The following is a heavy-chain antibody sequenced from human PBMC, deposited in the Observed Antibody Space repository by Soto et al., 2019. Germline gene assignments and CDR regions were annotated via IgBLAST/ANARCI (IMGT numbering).Heavy chain of an antibody. J-gene: IGHJ6*02. CDR3: ARSRGYCSGSSCYSIQQPYDYYYYGMDV. CDR2: IIPIFGTA. Sequence: SVKVSCKASGGTFSSYAISWVRQAPGQGLEWMGGIIPIFGTANYAQKFQGRVTITADESTSTAYMELSSLRSEDTAVYYCARSRGYCSGSSCYSIQQPYDYYYYGMDVWGQGTTVTVSS. V-gene: IGHV1-69*13. D-gene: IGHD2-15*01. CDR1: GGTFSSYA.